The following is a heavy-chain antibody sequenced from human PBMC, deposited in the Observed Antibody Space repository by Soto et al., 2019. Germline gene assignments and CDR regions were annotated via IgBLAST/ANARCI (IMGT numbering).Heavy chain of an antibody. Sequence: GGSLRLSCAASGFTFSSYAMHWVRQAPGKGLEWVAVISYDGSNKYYADSVKGRFTISRDKSKMTLYLQMNSVRAEDMSVYSCAREGIAAAGKYAFDIWGQGTMVTVSS. D-gene: IGHD6-13*01. J-gene: IGHJ3*02. CDR3: AREGIAAAGKYAFDI. CDR2: ISYDGSNK. CDR1: GFTFSSYA. V-gene: IGHV3-30*04.